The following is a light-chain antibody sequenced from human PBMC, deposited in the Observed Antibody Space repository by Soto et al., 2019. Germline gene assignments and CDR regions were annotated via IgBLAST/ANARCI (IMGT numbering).Light chain of an antibody. CDR2: SAS. V-gene: IGKV1-39*01. CDR1: QSISSN. CDR3: QQSFSIPYI. Sequence: DIQMTQSPSSLSAFAGDRVTITCRASQSISSNLNWYQQKPGKAPKLLIYSASSLQSGVPSRFSGSRSGTDFTLTITYLQPEDFASYYCQQSFSIPYIVGQGTKLDIK. J-gene: IGKJ2*01.